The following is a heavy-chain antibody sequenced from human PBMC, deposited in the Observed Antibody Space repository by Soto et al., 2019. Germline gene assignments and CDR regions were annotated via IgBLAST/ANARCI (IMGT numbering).Heavy chain of an antibody. V-gene: IGHV4-34*01. Sequence: QVQLQQWGAGLLKPSETLSLTCAVYGGSFSGYYWTWIRQSPEKGLEWIGEVNHSGTTYYNPSLKPRLTISVHATKNQVSLKMRFVTGADTAVSDCARGIGYCSSRYYYSSRRLRFDPWGQGTLVTVSS. CDR3: ARGIGYCSSRYYYSSRRLRFDP. D-gene: IGHD2-2*01. J-gene: IGHJ5*02. CDR2: VNHSGTT. CDR1: GGSFSGYY.